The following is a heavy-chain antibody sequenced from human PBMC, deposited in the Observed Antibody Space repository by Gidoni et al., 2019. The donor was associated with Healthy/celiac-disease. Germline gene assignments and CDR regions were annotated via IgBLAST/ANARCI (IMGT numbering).Heavy chain of an antibody. CDR3: ARDSPYYGSGSYPGY. V-gene: IGHV3-33*01. D-gene: IGHD3-10*01. CDR2: TWYDRSNT. CDR1: GLTFSSYG. Sequence: QVQLVESGGGVVQPGRSLRLLCSASGLTFSSYGMHWSRQAPGKGLEWVAVTWYDRSNTYYADSVKGRFTISRDNSKNTLYLQMNSLRAEDTAVYYCARDSPYYGSGSYPGYWGQGTLVTVSS. J-gene: IGHJ4*02.